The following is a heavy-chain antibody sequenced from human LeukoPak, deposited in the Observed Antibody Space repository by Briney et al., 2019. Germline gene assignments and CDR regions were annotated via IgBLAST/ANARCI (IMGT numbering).Heavy chain of an antibody. V-gene: IGHV1-69*13. CDR1: GGTFSSYA. CDR3: ARETGHGYNWMGY. Sequence: ASVKVSCKASGGTFSSYAISWVRQAPGQGLEWMGGIIPFFGTANPAQKFQGRVTITADESTSTAYVELSSLRSEDTAVYYCARETGHGYNWMGYWGQGTLVTVSS. J-gene: IGHJ4*02. CDR2: IIPFFGTA. D-gene: IGHD5-24*01.